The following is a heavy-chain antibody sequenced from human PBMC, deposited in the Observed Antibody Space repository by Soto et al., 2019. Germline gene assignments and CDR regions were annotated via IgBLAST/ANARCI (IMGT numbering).Heavy chain of an antibody. J-gene: IGHJ6*02. Sequence: QVQLVQSGAEVKKPGSSGKVSCKASGGTFSSYAISWVRQAPGQGLEWMGGIIPLFGTANYAQKFQGRVTITADESTSTAYMELSSLRSEDTAVYYCARSVSSSWYGSGYYYYGMDVWGQGTTVTVSS. V-gene: IGHV1-69*01. CDR2: IIPLFGTA. CDR1: GGTFSSYA. CDR3: ARSVSSSWYGSGYYYYGMDV. D-gene: IGHD6-13*01.